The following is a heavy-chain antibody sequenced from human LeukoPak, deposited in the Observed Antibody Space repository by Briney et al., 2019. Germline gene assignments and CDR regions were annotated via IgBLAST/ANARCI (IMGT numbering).Heavy chain of an antibody. J-gene: IGHJ4*02. CDR2: INPNSGGT. Sequence: ASVKVSCKASGYTFTGYYMHWVRQAPGQGLEWMGWINPNSGGTNYAQKFRGRVTMTRDTSISTAYMELSRLRSDDTAVYYCARVTMVRGALLRLGYWGQGTLVTVSS. CDR1: GYTFTGYY. D-gene: IGHD3-10*01. CDR3: ARVTMVRGALLRLGY. V-gene: IGHV1-2*02.